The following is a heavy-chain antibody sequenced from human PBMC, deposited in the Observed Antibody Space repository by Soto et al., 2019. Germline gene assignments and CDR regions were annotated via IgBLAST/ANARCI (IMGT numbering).Heavy chain of an antibody. J-gene: IGHJ6*02. V-gene: IGHV4-59*01. CDR2: IYYSGNT. Sequence: SETLSLTCTVSGGSISSYYWSWIRQPPGRGMEWIGYIYYSGNTNYNPSLKSRVTMSVDASKNQFSLKLSSVTAADTAVYYCPRDGMDTPRSYGMDVWGQGTSVTVSS. D-gene: IGHD5-18*01. CDR1: GGSISSYY. CDR3: PRDGMDTPRSYGMDV.